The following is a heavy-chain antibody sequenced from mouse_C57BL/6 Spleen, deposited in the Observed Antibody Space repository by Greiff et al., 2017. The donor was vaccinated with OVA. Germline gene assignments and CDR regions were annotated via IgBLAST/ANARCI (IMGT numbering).Heavy chain of an antibody. CDR1: GFNIKDYY. Sequence: VQLQQSGAELVRPGASVKFSCTASGFNIKDYYMHWVKQRPEQGLEWIGRIDPEDGDTEYAPKFQGKATMTADTTSNTAYRTLSSLTSEDTAVYDCTRRGGNWYFEVWGTGTTVTVSS. D-gene: IGHD1-1*02. J-gene: IGHJ1*03. CDR2: IDPEDGDT. CDR3: TRRGGNWYFEV. V-gene: IGHV14-1*01.